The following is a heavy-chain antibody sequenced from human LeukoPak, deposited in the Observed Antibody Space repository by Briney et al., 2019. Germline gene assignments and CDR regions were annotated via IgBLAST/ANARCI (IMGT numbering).Heavy chain of an antibody. V-gene: IGHV4-59*08. Sequence: SETLSLTCTVSGGSISSYFCSWIRQPPGKGLEWIGYIYYSGSTYYNPSLKSRVSISIDTSKSQFSLRLNSVTAADTAVYYCATLSAGWYFDYWGQGTLVTVSS. J-gene: IGHJ4*02. CDR3: ATLSAGWYFDY. CDR1: GGSISSYF. CDR2: IYYSGST. D-gene: IGHD6-19*01.